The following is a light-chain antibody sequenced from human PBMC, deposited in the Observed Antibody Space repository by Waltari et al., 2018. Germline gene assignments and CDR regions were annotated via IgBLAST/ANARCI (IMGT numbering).Light chain of an antibody. CDR3: QHYDNWPPYT. J-gene: IGKJ2*01. Sequence: EIVMTQYSDTLSVSPGETATLSCRASQSISNNLAWYQQKPGQAPRLLMYGASTRATGIPARFSGSGSGTEFTLTISSLQSEDFAVYFCQHYDNWPPYTFGQGTKLQIK. CDR1: QSISNN. V-gene: IGKV3-15*01. CDR2: GAS.